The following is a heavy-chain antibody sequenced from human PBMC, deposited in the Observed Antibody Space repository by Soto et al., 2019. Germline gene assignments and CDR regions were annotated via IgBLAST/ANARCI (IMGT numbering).Heavy chain of an antibody. V-gene: IGHV4-31*03. CDR2: IFYSGST. D-gene: IGHD1-26*01. J-gene: IGHJ4*02. Sequence: QVQLQESGPGLVKPSQTLSLTCTVSGGSISSTGYFWTWIRQHPGKGLEWIGYIFYSGSTFHNPSLKSRVTISVDTSKNQFSLELSSVTAADTAVYYCAREAGSGDYFDSWGKGTLVTVSS. CDR1: GGSISSTGYF. CDR3: AREAGSGDYFDS.